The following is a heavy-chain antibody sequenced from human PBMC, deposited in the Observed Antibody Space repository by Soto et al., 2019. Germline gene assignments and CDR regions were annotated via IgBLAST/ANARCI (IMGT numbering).Heavy chain of an antibody. CDR1: GFSLSTSGVG. CDR2: IYWGDDE. D-gene: IGHD1-26*01. V-gene: IGHV2-5*02. Sequence: SGPTLVNPTQTLTLTCTFSGFSLSTSGVGVGWIRQPPGKALEWLAFIYWGDDERYSPSLRSRLTITKDTSKNQVVLTMTNMDPVDTATYFCARNMVRHQQRTLSVGYWGQGTLVTVSS. J-gene: IGHJ4*02. CDR3: ARNMVRHQQRTLSVGY.